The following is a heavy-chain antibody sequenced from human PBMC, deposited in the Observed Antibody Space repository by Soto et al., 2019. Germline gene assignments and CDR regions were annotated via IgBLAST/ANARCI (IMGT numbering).Heavy chain of an antibody. CDR3: ARRQSSGWYFDAFDI. V-gene: IGHV1-18*01. CDR2: ISAYNGNP. J-gene: IGHJ3*02. CDR1: GYTFTIYG. Sequence: QVQLLQSGAEVKKPGASVKVSCKASGYTFTIYGISWLRQAPGQGLEWMGWISAYNGNPNYAQKLQGRVTLTTDTSTGTGSMKLRSLTSADTAGYYCARRQSSGWYFDAFDIWCQGTRVTVSS. D-gene: IGHD6-19*01.